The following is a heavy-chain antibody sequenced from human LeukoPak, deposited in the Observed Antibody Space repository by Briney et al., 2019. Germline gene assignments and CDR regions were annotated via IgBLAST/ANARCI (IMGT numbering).Heavy chain of an antibody. CDR3: AKDLLAAAVKGVFDY. D-gene: IGHD6-13*01. CDR1: GFTFSSYA. Sequence: PGGSLRLSCAASGFTFSSYAMSWVRQAPGKGLEWVSAISGSGGSTYYADSVKGRFTISRDNSKNTLYLQMNSLRAEDTAAYYCAKDLLAAAVKGVFDYWGQGTLVTVSS. J-gene: IGHJ4*02. CDR2: ISGSGGST. V-gene: IGHV3-23*01.